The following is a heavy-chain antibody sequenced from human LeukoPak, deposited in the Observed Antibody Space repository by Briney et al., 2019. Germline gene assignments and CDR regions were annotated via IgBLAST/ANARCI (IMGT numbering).Heavy chain of an antibody. Sequence: GGSLRLSCSASGFTVSSNYMSWLRQAPGKGLEWVAVTWYDGSNKYYADAVKGRFTISRDNSKNTLYLQMNSLRAEDTAVYFCARDHGDYSGKDYWGQGTLVTVSS. V-gene: IGHV3-33*08. D-gene: IGHD4-17*01. CDR2: TWYDGSNK. CDR3: ARDHGDYSGKDY. J-gene: IGHJ4*02. CDR1: GFTVSSNY.